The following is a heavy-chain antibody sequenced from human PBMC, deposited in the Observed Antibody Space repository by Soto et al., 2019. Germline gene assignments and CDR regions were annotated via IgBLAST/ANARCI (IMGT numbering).Heavy chain of an antibody. CDR2: ISGSGGSI. D-gene: IGHD3-9*01. CDR3: AKGPENENYYDILTGPEAYFDF. Sequence: GGPLRLSCAASGFTFGSYVMNWVRQAPGKGLEWVSSISGSGGSIYYVDSVRGRFTISRDNSKNTLFLQMNSLRAEDSALYYCAKGPENENYYDILTGPEAYFDFWGQGTLVTVSS. V-gene: IGHV3-23*01. J-gene: IGHJ4*02. CDR1: GFTFGSYV.